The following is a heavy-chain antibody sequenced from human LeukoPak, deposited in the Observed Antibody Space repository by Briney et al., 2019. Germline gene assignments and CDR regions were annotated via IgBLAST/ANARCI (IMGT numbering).Heavy chain of an antibody. CDR1: GYTFTSYY. V-gene: IGHV1-46*01. J-gene: IGHJ5*02. CDR3: YAMVRGVSFDP. Sequence: ASVTVSCKASGYTFTSYYMHWVRQARGQGLEWVGMINPSCGSTRYAQKFQGRVTMTRDTSISTAYMELSSLRSEDTAVYYCYAMVRGVSFDPWGQGTLVTVSS. CDR2: INPSCGST. D-gene: IGHD3-10*01.